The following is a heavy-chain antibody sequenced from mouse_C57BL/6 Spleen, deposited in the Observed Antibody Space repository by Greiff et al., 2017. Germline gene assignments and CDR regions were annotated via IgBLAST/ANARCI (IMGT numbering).Heavy chain of an antibody. V-gene: IGHV1-62-2*01. D-gene: IGHD3-2*02. J-gene: IGHJ3*01. CDR2: FYPGSGSI. CDR1: GYTFTEYT. Sequence: LEESGAELVKPGASVKLSCKASGYTFTEYTIHWVKQRSGQGLEWIGWFYPGSGSIKYNEKFKDKATLTADKSSSTVYMELSRLTSEDSAVYFCARHEAVTAQARIWFAYWGQGTLVTVSA. CDR3: ARHEAVTAQARIWFAY.